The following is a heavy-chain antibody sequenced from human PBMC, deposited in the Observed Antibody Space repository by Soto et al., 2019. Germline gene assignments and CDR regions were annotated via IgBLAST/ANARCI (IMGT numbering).Heavy chain of an antibody. Sequence: GGSLRLSRAVSGFTFSDYYMSWIRQAPRKGLEWVSYISSSGSTIYYADSVKGRFTISRDNAKNSLYLQMNSLRAEDTAVYYCARDRLIAARQVSYYYGMDVWGQGTTVTVSS. CDR1: GFTFSDYY. CDR2: ISSSGSTI. V-gene: IGHV3-11*01. D-gene: IGHD6-6*01. J-gene: IGHJ6*02. CDR3: ARDRLIAARQVSYYYGMDV.